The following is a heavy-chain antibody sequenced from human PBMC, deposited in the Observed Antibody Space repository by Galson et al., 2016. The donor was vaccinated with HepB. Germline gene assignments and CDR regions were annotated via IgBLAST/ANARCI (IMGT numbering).Heavy chain of an antibody. CDR1: GGTFSSST. D-gene: IGHD2/OR15-2a*01. V-gene: IGHV1-69*06. Sequence: SVKVSCKAFGGTFSSSTFNWVRQAPGQGLEWMGEIIPMSGRTNYAQNFQGRLTITADKSTSTAYMELSSLRFEDTAVYYCANLIGDSGDYRDNWGQGSLVAAAS. J-gene: IGHJ4*02. CDR3: ANLIGDSGDYRDN. CDR2: IIPMSGRT.